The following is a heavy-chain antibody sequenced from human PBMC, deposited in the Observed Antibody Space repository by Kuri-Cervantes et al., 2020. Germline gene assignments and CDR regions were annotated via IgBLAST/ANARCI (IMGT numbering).Heavy chain of an antibody. Sequence: GESLKISCAASGFNFDEYAMHWVRQAPGKGLEWVSLITWNGGATFYADSVKGRFTISRDNAKNSLYLQMNNLRAEDTALYYCAKVAMAGPYFYYYYMDVWGKGTTVTVSS. V-gene: IGHV3-43D*04. J-gene: IGHJ6*03. D-gene: IGHD2-21*01. CDR1: GFNFDEYA. CDR2: ITWNGGAT. CDR3: AKVAMAGPYFYYYYMDV.